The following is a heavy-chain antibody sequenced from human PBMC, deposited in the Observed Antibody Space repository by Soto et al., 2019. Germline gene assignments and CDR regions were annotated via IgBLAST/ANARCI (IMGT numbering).Heavy chain of an antibody. D-gene: IGHD3-3*01. CDR2: INHSGTT. J-gene: IGHJ6*02. Sequence: PSETLSLTCAVYGGSFSGYSWTWLRQPPGKGLEWIGEINHSGTTDYNPALKSRVIMSADTSKNQFSLRMTSVTAADTAVYYCARARFDSWSHIYYGLDVWGQGTTVTVSS. V-gene: IGHV4-34*01. CDR3: ARARFDSWSHIYYGLDV. CDR1: GGSFSGYS.